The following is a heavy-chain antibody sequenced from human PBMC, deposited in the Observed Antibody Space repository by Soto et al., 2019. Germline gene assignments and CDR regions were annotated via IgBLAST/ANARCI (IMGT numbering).Heavy chain of an antibody. Sequence: GGSLRLSCAASGFTFSSYGMHWVRQAPGKGLEWVAVIWYDGSNKYYADSVKGRFTISRDNSKNTLYLQMNSLRAEDTAVYYCARDPDNDSSGWYGWFDPWGQGTLVTVSS. CDR3: ARDPDNDSSGWYGWFDP. V-gene: IGHV3-33*01. CDR2: IWYDGSNK. D-gene: IGHD6-19*01. J-gene: IGHJ5*02. CDR1: GFTFSSYG.